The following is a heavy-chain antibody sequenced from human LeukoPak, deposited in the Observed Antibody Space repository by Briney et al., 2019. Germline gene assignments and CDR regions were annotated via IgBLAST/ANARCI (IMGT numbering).Heavy chain of an antibody. Sequence: PSETLSLTCTVPGGSISSYYWSWIRQPPGKGLEWIGYFYYSGSTNYNPSLKSRVTISVDTSKNQFSLKLNSVTAADTAVYYCARADYGSGSRFDPWGQGTLVTVSS. V-gene: IGHV4-59*01. CDR1: GGSISSYY. CDR3: ARADYGSGSRFDP. D-gene: IGHD3-10*01. CDR2: FYYSGST. J-gene: IGHJ5*02.